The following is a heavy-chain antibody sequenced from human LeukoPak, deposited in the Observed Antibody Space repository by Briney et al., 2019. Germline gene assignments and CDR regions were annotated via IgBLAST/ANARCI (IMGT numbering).Heavy chain of an antibody. Sequence: GALVKVSCKASGYTFTSYSLHWVRQAPGQRLEWMGWINVGNGDTKYSQKFQGRVTITRDTSASTVYMELSGLRSEDTAVYYCARSIAATDNTYWGQGTLVTVSS. D-gene: IGHD6-13*01. CDR2: INVGNGDT. CDR1: GYTFTSYS. CDR3: ARSIAATDNTY. J-gene: IGHJ4*02. V-gene: IGHV1-3*01.